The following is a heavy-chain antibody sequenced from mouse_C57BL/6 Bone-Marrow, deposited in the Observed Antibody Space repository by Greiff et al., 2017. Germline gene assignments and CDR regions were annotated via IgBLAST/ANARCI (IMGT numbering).Heavy chain of an antibody. Sequence: QVQLQQSGPELVKPGASVKISCKASGYAFSSSWMNWVEQRPGKGLEWIGRIYPGDGDTNYNGKFKGKATLTADKSSSTAYMQLSSLTSEDSAVYCCARGRTGFDYWGQGTTLTVSS. CDR2: IYPGDGDT. D-gene: IGHD4-1*01. J-gene: IGHJ2*01. CDR3: ARGRTGFDY. V-gene: IGHV1-82*01. CDR1: GYAFSSSW.